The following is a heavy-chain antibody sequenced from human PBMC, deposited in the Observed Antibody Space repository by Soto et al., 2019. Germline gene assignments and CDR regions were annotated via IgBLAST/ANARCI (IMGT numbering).Heavy chain of an antibody. J-gene: IGHJ3*02. V-gene: IGHV3-73*01. CDR1: GFTFSGSA. Sequence: GGSLRLSCAASGFTFSGSAMHWVRQASGKGLEWVGRIRSKANSYATTYAASVKGRFTISRDDSKNTAYLQMNSLKTEDTAVYYCTVNSGSYPDAFDIWGQGTMVTVSS. CDR2: IRSKANSYAT. CDR3: TVNSGSYPDAFDI. D-gene: IGHD1-26*01.